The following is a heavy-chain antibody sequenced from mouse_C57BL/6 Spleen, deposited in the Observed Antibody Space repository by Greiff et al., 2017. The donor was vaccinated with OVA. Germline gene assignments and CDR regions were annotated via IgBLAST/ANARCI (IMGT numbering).Heavy chain of an antibody. D-gene: IGHD1-1*01. V-gene: IGHV1-59*01. J-gene: IGHJ4*01. Sequence: VQLQQPGAELVRPGTSVKLSCKASGYTFTSYWMHWVKQRPGQGLEWIGVIDPSDSYTNYNQKFKGKATLTVDTSSSTAYMQLSSLTSEDSAVYYCARDYYGSSYDAMDYWGQGTSVTVSS. CDR3: ARDYYGSSYDAMDY. CDR2: IDPSDSYT. CDR1: GYTFTSYW.